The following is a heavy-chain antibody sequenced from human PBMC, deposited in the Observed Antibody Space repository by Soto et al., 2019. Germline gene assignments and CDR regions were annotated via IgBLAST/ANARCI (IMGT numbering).Heavy chain of an antibody. CDR2: IYYSGST. V-gene: IGHV4-59*01. CDR1: GGSISRYF. D-gene: IGHD7-27*01. Sequence: QVQLQESGPGLVKPSETLSLTCTVSGGSISRYFWSWIRQPPGKGLEWIGYIYYSGSTNYNPSLQSRVTISLDTYKNQFSLKLSSVTAADTAVYYCARGPLGPGLSYWFDPWGQGTLVTVSS. J-gene: IGHJ5*02. CDR3: ARGPLGPGLSYWFDP.